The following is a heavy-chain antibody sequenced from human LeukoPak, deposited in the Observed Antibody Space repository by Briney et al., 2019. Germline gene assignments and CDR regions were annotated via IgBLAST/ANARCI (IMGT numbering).Heavy chain of an antibody. CDR1: GFTFSSYS. D-gene: IGHD6-19*01. V-gene: IGHV3-21*01. J-gene: IGHJ3*02. CDR2: VSISSSYI. CDR3: ARDIGVAGGGDGFDI. Sequence: GGSLRLSCAASGFTFSSYSMNWVRHAPGKGLEWVSSVSISSSYIYYADSVKGRFTISREKAKNSLYLKMNSLRGAETAVYYCARDIGVAGGGDGFDIWGQGTMVTVSS.